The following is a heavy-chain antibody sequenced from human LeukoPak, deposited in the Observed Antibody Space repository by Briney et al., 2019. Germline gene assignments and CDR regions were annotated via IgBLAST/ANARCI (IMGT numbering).Heavy chain of an antibody. CDR1: GFTVCSIP. V-gene: IGHV3-72*01. CDR2: SATTKPNCCTT. Sequence: AGGSLGLFCAASGFTVCSIPMKWVPQAPGKGLVGIGRSATTKPNCCTTQYDAYARGRFTITRDDSQNSLYLQLNSLKAEDTAVYYGVRVVTTGSGWYHFDNWGLGTLVTVSS. J-gene: IGHJ4*02. D-gene: IGHD6-13*01. CDR3: VRVVTTGSGWYHFDN.